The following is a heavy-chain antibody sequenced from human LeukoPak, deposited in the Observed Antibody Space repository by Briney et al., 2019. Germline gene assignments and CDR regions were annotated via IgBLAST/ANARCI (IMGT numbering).Heavy chain of an antibody. CDR2: IYYSGST. V-gene: IGHV4-59*01. CDR1: GGSISSYY. Sequence: SETLSLTCTVSGGSISSYYWSWIRQPPGKGLEWIGYIYYSGSTNYNASLTNRVTISVDTSKNQFSLKLSSVTAADTAVYYCAREVGYCSGGSCYSYFDYWGQGTLVSVSS. D-gene: IGHD2-15*01. CDR3: AREVGYCSGGSCYSYFDY. J-gene: IGHJ4*02.